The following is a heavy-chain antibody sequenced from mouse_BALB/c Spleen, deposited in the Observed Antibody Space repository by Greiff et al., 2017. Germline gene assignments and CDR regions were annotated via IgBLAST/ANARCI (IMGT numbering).Heavy chain of an antibody. Sequence: EVHLVESGGGLVKPGGSLKLSCAASGFTFSSYAMSWVRQTPEKRLEWVATISSGGSYTYYPDSVKGRFTISRDNAKNTLYLQMSSLRSEDTAMYYCARHGYRYDVSVSPWFAYWGQGILVTVSA. D-gene: IGHD2-14*01. CDR1: GFTFSSYA. V-gene: IGHV5-9-3*01. CDR2: ISSGGSYT. J-gene: IGHJ3*01. CDR3: ARHGYRYDVSVSPWFAY.